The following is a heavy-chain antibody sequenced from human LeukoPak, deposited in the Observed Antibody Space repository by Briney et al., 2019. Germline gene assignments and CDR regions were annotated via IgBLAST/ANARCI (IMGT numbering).Heavy chain of an antibody. CDR2: ISSSSSYI. D-gene: IGHD6-13*01. CDR1: GFTFSSYS. CDR3: AKDVRRGYSSSWSPLDY. J-gene: IGHJ4*02. Sequence: GGSLRLSCAASGFTFSSYSMNWVRQAPGKGLEWVSSISSSSSYIYYADSVKGRFTISRDNAKNSLYLQMNSLRAEDTALYYCAKDVRRGYSSSWSPLDYWGQGTLVTVSS. V-gene: IGHV3-21*04.